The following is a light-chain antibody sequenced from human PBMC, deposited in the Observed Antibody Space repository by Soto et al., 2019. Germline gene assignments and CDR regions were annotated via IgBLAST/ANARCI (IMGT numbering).Light chain of an antibody. CDR1: QSVSSK. Sequence: EIVMTQSPGTLSVSPGESVTLSCRASQSVSSKLAWYQQRPGQAPRLLIYDASSRPSGVPARFSGTGSGTEFTLTISSLQSEDFAVYYCQQYNNWPPITFGGGTKEEI. V-gene: IGKV3-15*01. J-gene: IGKJ4*01. CDR3: QQYNNWPPIT. CDR2: DAS.